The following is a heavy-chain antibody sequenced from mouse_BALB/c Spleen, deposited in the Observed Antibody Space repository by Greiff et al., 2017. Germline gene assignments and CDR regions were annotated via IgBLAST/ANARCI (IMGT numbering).Heavy chain of an antibody. J-gene: IGHJ2*01. CDR2: IDPANGNT. CDR1: GFNIKDTY. V-gene: IGHV14-3*02. CDR3: AREYCGSSRYYVEY. Sequence: VQLKESGAELVKPGASVKLSCTASGFNIKDTYMHWVKQRPEQGLEWIGRIDPANGNTKYDPKFQGKATITAATSSNTAYLQLSSLTSEDTAVHDCAREYCGSSRYYVEYWGRGSAGTVSS. D-gene: IGHD1-1*01.